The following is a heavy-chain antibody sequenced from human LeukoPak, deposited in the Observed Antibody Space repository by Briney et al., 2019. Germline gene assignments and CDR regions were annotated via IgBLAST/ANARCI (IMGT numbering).Heavy chain of an antibody. CDR2: IXXGXXT. CDR3: ARAPDGYEAFDI. V-gene: IGHV3-66*01. D-gene: IGHD3-22*01. Sequence: GGSLRLSCAXXGXXXXXXXXXXXXXXXXXXXXXVXXIXXGXXTYXADSVKGRLTTSRGNSKNTLYLQMNSLRAEXTAVXXCARAPDGYEAFDIXGQGTMVTVSS. J-gene: IGHJ3*02. CDR1: GXXXXXXX.